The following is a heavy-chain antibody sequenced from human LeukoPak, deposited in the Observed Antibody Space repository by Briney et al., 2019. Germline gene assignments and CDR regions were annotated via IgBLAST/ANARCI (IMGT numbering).Heavy chain of an antibody. CDR3: ARISGYLTY. Sequence: SETLSLTCTVSGXSIIGYYWSWIRQSPGKGLEWIGYIYYSGSTNYSPSLKSRVTISVDTSKNQFSLKLSSVTAADTAIYYCARISGYLTYWGQGTLVTVSS. V-gene: IGHV4-59*01. D-gene: IGHD3-22*01. CDR2: IYYSGST. CDR1: GXSIIGYY. J-gene: IGHJ4*02.